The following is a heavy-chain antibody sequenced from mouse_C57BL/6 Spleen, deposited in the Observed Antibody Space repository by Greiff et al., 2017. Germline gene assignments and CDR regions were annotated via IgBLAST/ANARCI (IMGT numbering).Heavy chain of an antibody. CDR2: INPGSGGT. CDR3: ARGGYSEYYIDY. Sequence: VKLMESGAELVRPGTSVKVSCKASGYAFTNYLIEWVKQRPGQGLEWIGVINPGSGGTNYNEKFKGKATMTADKSSSTAYMPRSSLTSEDSAVYFCARGGYSEYYIDYWGQGTTLTVSS. J-gene: IGHJ2*01. CDR1: GYAFTNYL. V-gene: IGHV1-54*01. D-gene: IGHD2-12*01.